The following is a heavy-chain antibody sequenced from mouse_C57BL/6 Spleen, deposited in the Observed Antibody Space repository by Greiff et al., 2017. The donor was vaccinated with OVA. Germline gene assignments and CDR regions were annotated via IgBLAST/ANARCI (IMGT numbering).Heavy chain of an antibody. V-gene: IGHV1-81*01. Sequence: QVQLQQSGAELARPGASVKLSCKASGYTFTSYGISWVKQRTGQGLEWIGEIYPRSGNTYYNEKFKGKATLTADKSSSTAYMELRSLTSEDSAVYFGARYYYGSSPHYYAMDYWGQGTSVTVSS. CDR3: ARYYYGSSPHYYAMDY. CDR2: IYPRSGNT. D-gene: IGHD1-1*01. CDR1: GYTFTSYG. J-gene: IGHJ4*01.